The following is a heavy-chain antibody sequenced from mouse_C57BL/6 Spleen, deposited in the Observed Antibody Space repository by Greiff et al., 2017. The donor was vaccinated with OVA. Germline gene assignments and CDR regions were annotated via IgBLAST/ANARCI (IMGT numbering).Heavy chain of an antibody. Sequence: QVQLQQSGAELVRPGSSVKLSCKASGYTFTSYWMHWVKQRPIQGLEWIGNIDPSDSETHYNQKFKDKATLTVDKSSSTAYMQLSSLTSEDSAVYYCARYTLTGTFAYWGQGTLVTVSA. CDR1: GYTFTSYW. CDR2: IDPSDSET. J-gene: IGHJ3*01. V-gene: IGHV1-52*01. D-gene: IGHD4-1*01. CDR3: ARYTLTGTFAY.